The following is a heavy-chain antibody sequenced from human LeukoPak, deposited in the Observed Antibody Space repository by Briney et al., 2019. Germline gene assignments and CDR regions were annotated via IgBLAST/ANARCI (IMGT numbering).Heavy chain of an antibody. CDR3: ARVEVDSFDY. D-gene: IGHD5-12*01. Sequence: PSETLSLTCTVSGGSISSSIYYWGWIRQPPGKGLEWIGSIYYSGSTYYNLSLKSRVTISVDTSKNQFSLKLSSVTAADTAVYYCARVEVDSFDYWGQGTLVTVSS. V-gene: IGHV4-39*07. CDR2: IYYSGST. J-gene: IGHJ4*02. CDR1: GGSISSSIYY.